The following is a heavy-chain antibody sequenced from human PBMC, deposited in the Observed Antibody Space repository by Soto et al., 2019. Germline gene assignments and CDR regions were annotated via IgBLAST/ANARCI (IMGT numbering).Heavy chain of an antibody. CDR2: IYYSGST. CDR3: ARGLGSARHCSGGSCSKNPFDY. J-gene: IGHJ4*02. V-gene: IGHV4-39*07. D-gene: IGHD2-15*01. CDR1: GGSISSSSYY. Sequence: PSETLSLTCTVSGGSISSSSYYWGWIRQPPGKGLEWIGSIYYSGSTYYNPSLKSRVTISVDTSKNQFSLKLSSVTAADTAVYYCARGLGSARHCSGGSCSKNPFDYWGQGTLVTVSS.